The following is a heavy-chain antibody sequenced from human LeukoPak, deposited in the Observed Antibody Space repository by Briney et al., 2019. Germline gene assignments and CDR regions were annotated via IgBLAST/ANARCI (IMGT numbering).Heavy chain of an antibody. CDR1: GFTFSTYA. J-gene: IGHJ3*02. CDR2: ISGGGTYT. Sequence: GGSLRLSCAASGFTFSTYAMSWVRQAPGKGLEWVSSISGGGTYTYYADSVKGRFTISRDNSMNTLDLQINSLRVEDTAVYYCAKGSSGWFQDAFDIWGQGTMVTVSS. D-gene: IGHD6-19*01. CDR3: AKGSSGWFQDAFDI. V-gene: IGHV3-23*01.